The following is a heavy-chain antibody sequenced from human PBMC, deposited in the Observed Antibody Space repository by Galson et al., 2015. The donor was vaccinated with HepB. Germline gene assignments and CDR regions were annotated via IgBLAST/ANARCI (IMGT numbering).Heavy chain of an antibody. CDR2: ISSSSSTI. V-gene: IGHV3-48*02. CDR3: ARSFYTYCGGDCSDY. J-gene: IGHJ4*02. D-gene: IGHD2-21*02. Sequence: SLRLSCAASGFTFSSYSMNWVRQAPGKGLEWVSYISSSSSTIYCADSVKGRFTISRDNAKNSLYLQMNSLRDEDTAVYYCARSFYTYCGGDCSDYWGQGTLVTVSS. CDR1: GFTFSSYS.